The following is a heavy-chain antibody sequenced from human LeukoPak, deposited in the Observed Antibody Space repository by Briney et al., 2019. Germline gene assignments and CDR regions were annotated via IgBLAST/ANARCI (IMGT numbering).Heavy chain of an antibody. CDR2: IIPIFGTA. CDR3: ARGGWELPHFDY. J-gene: IGHJ4*02. CDR1: GGTFSSYA. Sequence: SVKVSCKASGGTFSSYAISGVRQAPGQGLEWMGGIIPIFGTANYAQKFQGRVTITTDESTSTAYMELSSLRSEDTAVYYCARGGWELPHFDYWGQGTLVIVSS. D-gene: IGHD1-26*01. V-gene: IGHV1-69*05.